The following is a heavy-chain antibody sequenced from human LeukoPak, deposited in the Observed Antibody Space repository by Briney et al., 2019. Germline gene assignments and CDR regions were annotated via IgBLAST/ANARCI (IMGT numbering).Heavy chain of an antibody. CDR3: AKALGGSGSNFDY. CDR2: ISGSGGST. D-gene: IGHD3-10*01. CDR1: GFTFSNYA. V-gene: IGHV3-23*01. Sequence: GGSLRLSCAASGFTFSNYAMNWVRQAPGKGLEWVSTISGSGGSTYYADSVKGRFTISRDNSKNTLYLQMNSLRAEDTAVYYCAKALGGSGSNFDYWGQGTLVTVSS. J-gene: IGHJ4*02.